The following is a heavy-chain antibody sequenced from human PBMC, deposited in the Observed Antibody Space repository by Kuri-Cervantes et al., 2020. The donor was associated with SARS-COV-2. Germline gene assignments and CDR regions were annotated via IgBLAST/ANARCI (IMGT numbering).Heavy chain of an antibody. V-gene: IGHV3-48*01. CDR2: ISGSSSTK. J-gene: IGHJ6*02. Sequence: GGSLRLSCAASGFTYSSYSMNWVRQAPGKGLEWVSYISGSSSTKYYADSVKGRFTISRDNSKNTLYLQMNSLRAEDTAVYYCARDLGVVVPAIDYGMDVWGQGTTVTVSS. CDR1: GFTYSSYS. CDR3: ARDLGVVVPAIDYGMDV. D-gene: IGHD2-2*01.